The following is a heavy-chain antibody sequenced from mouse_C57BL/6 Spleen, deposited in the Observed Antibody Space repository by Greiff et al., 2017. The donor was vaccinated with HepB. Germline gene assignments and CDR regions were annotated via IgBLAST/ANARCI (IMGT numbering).Heavy chain of an antibody. D-gene: IGHD1-1*02. J-gene: IGHJ2*01. CDR1: GYAFSSSW. CDR2: IYPGDGDT. V-gene: IGHV1-82*01. CDR3: AREDYGLDY. Sequence: VKLQESGPELVKPGASVKISCKASGYAFSSSWMNWVKQRHGKGLEWIGRIYPGDGDTNDNGKFKGKATLTADKSSSTAYMQLSSLTSEDSAVYYCAREDYGLDYWGQGTTLTVSS.